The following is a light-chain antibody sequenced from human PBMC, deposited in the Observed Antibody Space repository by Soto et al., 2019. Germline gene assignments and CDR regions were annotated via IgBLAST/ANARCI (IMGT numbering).Light chain of an antibody. Sequence: QSVLTQPASVSGSPGQSITISCTGTSSDVGGYNYVSWYQQHPGKAPKLMIYDVINRPSGVSNRFSGSKSGNSASLTISGLQAEDEADYYCSSYTSSSTYVVFGGGPKVTVL. J-gene: IGLJ2*01. V-gene: IGLV2-14*03. CDR1: SSDVGGYNY. CDR3: SSYTSSSTYVV. CDR2: DVI.